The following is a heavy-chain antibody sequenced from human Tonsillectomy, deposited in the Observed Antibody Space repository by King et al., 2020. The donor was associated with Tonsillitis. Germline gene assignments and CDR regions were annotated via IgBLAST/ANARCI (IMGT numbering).Heavy chain of an antibody. CDR1: GFTFSSYA. D-gene: IGHD6-19*01. CDR3: AKDEWLVPRGGHY. V-gene: IGHV3-23*04. CDR2: ISGSGGGT. Sequence: EVQLVESGGGLVQPGGSLRLSCAASGFTFSSYAMSWVRQAPGKGLEWVAAISGSGGGTYYADSVKGRFTISRDNSKNTLYLQMNSLRAEDTAVYYCAKDEWLVPRGGHYWGQGTLVTVSS. J-gene: IGHJ4*02.